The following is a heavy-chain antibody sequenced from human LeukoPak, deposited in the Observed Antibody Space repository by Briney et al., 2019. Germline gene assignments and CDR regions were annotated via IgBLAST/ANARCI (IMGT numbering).Heavy chain of an antibody. CDR3: ARGLTYYFDSSGYYVTDAFDI. CDR2: IYYSGST. J-gene: IGHJ3*02. Sequence: PSETLSLTCGVSGGSISSSNWWSWVRQPPGKGLEWIGYIYYSGSTNYNPSLKSRVTISVDTSKNQFSLKLTSVTAADTAVYYCARGLTYYFDSSGYYVTDAFDIWGQGTMVTVSS. CDR1: GGSISSSNW. D-gene: IGHD3-22*01. V-gene: IGHV4-4*02.